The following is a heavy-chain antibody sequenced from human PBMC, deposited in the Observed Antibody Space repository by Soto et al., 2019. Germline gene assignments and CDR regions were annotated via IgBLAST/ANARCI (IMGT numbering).Heavy chain of an antibody. CDR1: GFAFSRFT. CDR2: ISGSGGAT. D-gene: IGHD3-22*01. V-gene: IGHV3-23*01. CDR3: AKDAQSAVVLSLWYLDL. J-gene: IGHJ2*01. Sequence: EVQLLESGGGLVQPGGSLRLSCAASGFAFSRFTMAWVRQAPGKGLEWVSIISGSGGATYYADSVEGRFTISRDNSKNTLFLQMDSLRAEDTAVYYCAKDAQSAVVLSLWYLDLWGRGTLVAVSS.